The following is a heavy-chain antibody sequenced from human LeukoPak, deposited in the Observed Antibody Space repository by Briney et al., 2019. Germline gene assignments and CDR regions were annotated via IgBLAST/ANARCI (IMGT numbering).Heavy chain of an antibody. V-gene: IGHV3-53*01. J-gene: IGHJ4*02. CDR1: GFTFSSYW. D-gene: IGHD6-13*01. Sequence: GGSLRLSCAASGFTFSSYWMHWVRQAPGKGLEWVSVIYSGGSTYYADSVKGRFTISRDNSKNTLYLQMNSLRAEDTAVYYCARRGIAAAGGNWGQGTLVTVSS. CDR2: IYSGGST. CDR3: ARRGIAAAGGN.